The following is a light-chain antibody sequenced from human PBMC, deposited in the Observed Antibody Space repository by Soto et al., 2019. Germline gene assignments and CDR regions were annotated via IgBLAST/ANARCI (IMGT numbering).Light chain of an antibody. CDR2: KAS. CDR1: QSFSSW. Sequence: DIQMTQSPSTLSASVGDTVTITCRASQSFSSWLAWYQQKPGKAPKLLIYKASSLESGVPSRFSGSGSGTEYTLTISSLQPDDCATYYCQQYSSYPLTFGGGTKVEIK. CDR3: QQYSSYPLT. J-gene: IGKJ4*01. V-gene: IGKV1-5*03.